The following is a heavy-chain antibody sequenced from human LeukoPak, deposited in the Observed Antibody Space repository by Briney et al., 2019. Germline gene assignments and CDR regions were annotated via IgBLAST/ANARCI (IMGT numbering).Heavy chain of an antibody. J-gene: IGHJ4*02. CDR1: GYTFTGYY. CDR2: INPNSGGT. CDR3: ARGTTVTTSCQDY. Sequence: ASVKVSCKASGYTFTGYYMHWVRQAPGQGLEWMGWINPNSGGTNYAQKFQGRVTMTRDTSISTAYMELSRLRSDDTAVYYCARGTTVTTSCQDYWGQGTLVTVSS. V-gene: IGHV1-2*02. D-gene: IGHD4-17*01.